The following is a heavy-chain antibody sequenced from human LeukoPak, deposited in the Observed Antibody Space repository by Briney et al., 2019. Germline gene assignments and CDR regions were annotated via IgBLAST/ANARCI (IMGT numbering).Heavy chain of an antibody. CDR3: ARERGGQDWDFDL. Sequence: GGSLRLSCAASGLNFNDYDMDWVRQAPGKGPEWVAVIWDDGSNKYYAESVKGRFTISGDSSKNMLYLQMNSLRVEDTAVYYCARERGGQDWDFDLWGRGTLVTVSS. V-gene: IGHV3-33*01. CDR1: GLNFNDYD. D-gene: IGHD3-10*01. CDR2: IWDDGSNK. J-gene: IGHJ2*01.